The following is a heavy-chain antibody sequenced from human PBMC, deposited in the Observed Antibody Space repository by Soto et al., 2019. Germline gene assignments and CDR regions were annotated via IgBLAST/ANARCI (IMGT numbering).Heavy chain of an antibody. J-gene: IGHJ4*02. CDR3: AKYTDSSGYYYVVLGYFDY. CDR2: ISGSGGST. V-gene: IGHV3-23*01. Sequence: PGGSLRLSCAASGFTFSSYAMSWVRQAPGKGLEWVSAISGSGGSTYYADSVKGRVTISRDNSKNTLYLQMNSLRAEDTAVYYCAKYTDSSGYYYVVLGYFDYWGQGTLVTVSS. D-gene: IGHD3-22*01. CDR1: GFTFSSYA.